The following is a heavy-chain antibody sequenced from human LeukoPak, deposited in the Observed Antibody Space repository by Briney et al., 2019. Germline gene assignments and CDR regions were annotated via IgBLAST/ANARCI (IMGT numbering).Heavy chain of an antibody. CDR1: GASISSYY. CDR3: VGGTYYYGSGSFYFDY. J-gene: IGHJ4*02. V-gene: IGHV4-59*08. Sequence: SETLSLTCTVSGASISSYYWSWIRQPPGKGLEWFGYIHYSGSTNYNPSLKSRVTMSVDKFKNQFSLRLSSVTAADTAVYFCVGGTYYYGSGSFYFDYWGQGPLVTVSS. CDR2: IHYSGST. D-gene: IGHD3-10*01.